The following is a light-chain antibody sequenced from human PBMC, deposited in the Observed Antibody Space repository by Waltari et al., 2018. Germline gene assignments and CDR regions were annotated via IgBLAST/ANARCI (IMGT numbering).Light chain of an antibody. CDR1: SLKTSY. CDR2: GNE. Sequence: SSELTQGPDVSVALGQTVKITCQGASLKTSYASWYQGKPGQAPVLVLLGNEKRPSGIPDRISGYSSGTTSSLTITGAQAEDEADYYCHSRKGRDNQVVFGGGTKLTVL. CDR3: HSRKGRDNQVV. J-gene: IGLJ3*02. V-gene: IGLV3-19*01.